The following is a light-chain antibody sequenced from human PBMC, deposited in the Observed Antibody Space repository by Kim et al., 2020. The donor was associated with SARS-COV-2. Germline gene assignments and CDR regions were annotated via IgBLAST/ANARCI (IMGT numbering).Light chain of an antibody. V-gene: IGKV1-33*01. Sequence: DIQMTQSPSSLSASVGDRVTITCQASQDINKYLNWYQQKPGKAPKFLIYAASNLQKGVPSRFSGSGAGTDFTFTITSLQAEDNATYYCQQYDSVPYTFGQGTKLEIK. CDR2: AAS. CDR3: QQYDSVPYT. J-gene: IGKJ2*01. CDR1: QDINKY.